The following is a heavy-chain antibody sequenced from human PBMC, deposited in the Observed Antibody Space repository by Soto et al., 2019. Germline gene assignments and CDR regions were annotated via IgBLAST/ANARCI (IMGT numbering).Heavy chain of an antibody. CDR3: ARAGNWNSGFDAFHI. J-gene: IGHJ3*02. V-gene: IGHV1-2*04. D-gene: IGHD1-7*01. CDR2: INPNSGGT. CDR1: GYTFTGYY. Sequence: ASVKVSCKASGYTFTGYYMHWVRQAPGQGLEWMGWINPNSGGTNYAQKFQGWVTMTRDTSISTAYMELSRLRSDDTAVYYCARAGNWNSGFDAFHIWGQATMVTV.